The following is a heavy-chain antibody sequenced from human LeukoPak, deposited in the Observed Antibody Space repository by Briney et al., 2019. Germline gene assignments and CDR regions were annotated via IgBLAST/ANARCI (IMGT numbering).Heavy chain of an antibody. Sequence: GSLRLSCAASGFTFSSYAMTWVRQAPGKGLEWVSVISGSGGRTYYADSVKGRFTISRDNSKNTLYLQMSSLRAEDTAVYYCAKDRGGSNPDLDYWGQGTLVTVSS. CDR3: AKDRGGSNPDLDY. CDR1: GFTFSSYA. D-gene: IGHD2-15*01. CDR2: ISGSGGRT. V-gene: IGHV3-23*01. J-gene: IGHJ4*02.